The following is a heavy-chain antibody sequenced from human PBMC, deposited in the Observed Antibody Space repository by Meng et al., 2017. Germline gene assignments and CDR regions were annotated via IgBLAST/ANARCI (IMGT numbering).Heavy chain of an antibody. V-gene: IGHV4-31*03. J-gene: IGHJ3*02. D-gene: IGHD4-17*01. CDR1: GGSISSSSYY. CDR3: ARHDYGDYGGAFDI. CDR2: IYYSRST. Sequence: SETLSLTCTVSGGSISSSSYYWGWIRQPPGKGLEWIGYIYYSRSTYYNPSLKSRVTISVDTSKNQFSLKLSSVTAADTAVYYCARHDYGDYGGAFDIWGQGTMVTVSS.